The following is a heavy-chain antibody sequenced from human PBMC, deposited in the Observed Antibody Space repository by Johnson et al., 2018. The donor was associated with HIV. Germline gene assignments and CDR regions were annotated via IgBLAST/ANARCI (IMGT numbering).Heavy chain of an antibody. CDR1: GFTFSSYG. Sequence: QVQLVESGGGVVQPGRSLRLSCAASGFTFSSYGMHWVRQAPGKGLEWVAVIWYDGSNKSYADSVKGRFTISRDNSKNTLYLQMNSLRAEDTAVYYGAKEKPAYCGGDCYSDDAFDIWGQGTMVTVSS. D-gene: IGHD2-21*01. CDR3: AKEKPAYCGGDCYSDDAFDI. CDR2: IWYDGSNK. V-gene: IGHV3-33*06. J-gene: IGHJ3*02.